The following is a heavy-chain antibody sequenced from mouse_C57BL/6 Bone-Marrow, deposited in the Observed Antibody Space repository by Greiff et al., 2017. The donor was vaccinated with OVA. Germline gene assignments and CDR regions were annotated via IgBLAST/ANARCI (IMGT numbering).Heavy chain of an antibody. CDR1: GFTFTDDY. J-gene: IGHJ2*01. CDR2: IDPDNGDT. Sequence: VQLQQSGAELVRPGASVKLSCTASGFTFTDDYMHWVKQRPEQGLEWIGWIDPDNGDTEYNSKFQGKATLTADTPSNTAYMQLSSLTSEDAAVYYCTTSGSLDYWGQGTTLTVSS. CDR3: TTSGSLDY. D-gene: IGHD3-1*01. V-gene: IGHV14-4*01.